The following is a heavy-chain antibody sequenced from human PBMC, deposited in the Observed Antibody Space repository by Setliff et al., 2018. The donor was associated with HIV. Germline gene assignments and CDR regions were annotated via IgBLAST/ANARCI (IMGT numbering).Heavy chain of an antibody. Sequence: SETLSLTCTVSGGSLSRTSYYWGWIRQPPGKGLEWLGTIYFTGSAYYNPSLKSRVTISVDTSKNQFSLKLSSVTAADTAVYYCARYYYGSQTMLDYWGQGTLVTVSS. J-gene: IGHJ4*02. CDR2: IYFTGSA. CDR3: ARYYYGSQTMLDY. D-gene: IGHD3-10*01. V-gene: IGHV4-39*01. CDR1: GGSLSRTSYY.